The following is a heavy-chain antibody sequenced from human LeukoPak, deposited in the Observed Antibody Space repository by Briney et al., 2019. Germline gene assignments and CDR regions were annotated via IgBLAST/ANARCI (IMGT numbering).Heavy chain of an antibody. V-gene: IGHV3-30*02. Sequence: PGGSLRLSCAASGFTFSNYGMHWVRQAPGKGLEWVAFIRYDGSIKYYADSVKGRFTISRGNSQNTLYLQMNSLRAEDTAVFYCANEYKSSDPRDDYSNWLFDYWGQGTLVTVSS. D-gene: IGHD4-11*01. J-gene: IGHJ4*02. CDR2: IRYDGSIK. CDR1: GFTFSNYG. CDR3: ANEYKSSDPRDDYSNWLFDY.